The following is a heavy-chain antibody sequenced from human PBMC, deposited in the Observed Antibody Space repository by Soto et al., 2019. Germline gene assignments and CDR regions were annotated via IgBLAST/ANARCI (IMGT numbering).Heavy chain of an antibody. CDR2: IIPIFGTA. CDR1: GGTFSSYA. Sequence: SVKVSCKVSGGTFSSYAISWVRQAPGQGLEWMGGIIPIFGTANYAQKFQGRVTITADESTSTAYMELSSLRSEDTAVYYCARENNYYDSSGYYGSYYYGMDVWGQGTTVTVSS. V-gene: IGHV1-69*13. J-gene: IGHJ6*02. D-gene: IGHD3-22*01. CDR3: ARENNYYDSSGYYGSYYYGMDV.